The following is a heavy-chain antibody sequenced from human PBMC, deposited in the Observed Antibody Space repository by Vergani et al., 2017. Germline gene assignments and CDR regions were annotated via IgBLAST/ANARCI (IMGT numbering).Heavy chain of an antibody. CDR2: ISWDGGST. CDR3: AILIYWSGGSSRINYYYGMDV. V-gene: IGHV3-43D*04. D-gene: IGHD2-15*01. Sequence: EVQLVESGGVVVQPGGSLRLSCAASGFTFDDYAMHWVRQAPGKGLEWVSLISWDGGSTYYADSVKGRFTISRDHSKNSLYLQMNSLRAGDTALYYSAILIYWSGGSSRINYYYGMDVWGQGTTVTVSS. CDR1: GFTFDDYA. J-gene: IGHJ6*02.